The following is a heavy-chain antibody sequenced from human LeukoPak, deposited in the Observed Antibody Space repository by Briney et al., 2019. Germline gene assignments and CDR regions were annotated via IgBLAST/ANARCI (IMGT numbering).Heavy chain of an antibody. CDR3: AKDGQSFNSMYDYFDS. CDR2: IGGGDT. D-gene: IGHD2-8*01. Sequence: GGALRLSSVAPGFTFRNFAISWVREALGKGLGWVSSIGGGDTHYADSVKGRFTISRDDSRSTVDLQMSSLRAEDTAVYYCAKDGQSFNSMYDYFDSWGQGNLVTVSS. J-gene: IGHJ4*02. V-gene: IGHV3-23*01. CDR1: GFTFRNFA.